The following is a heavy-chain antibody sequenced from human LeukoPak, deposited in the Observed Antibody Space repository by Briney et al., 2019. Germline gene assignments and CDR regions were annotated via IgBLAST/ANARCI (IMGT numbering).Heavy chain of an antibody. Sequence: GGSLRLSCAASGFTFSDYYMSWIRQAPGKGLEWVSYISSSSSYTNYADSVKGRFTISRDNAKNSLYLQMNSLRAEDTAVYYCARKYYYDSSGSDAFDIWGQGTMVTVSS. CDR3: ARKYYYDSSGSDAFDI. CDR1: GFTFSDYY. CDR2: ISSSSSYT. V-gene: IGHV3-11*03. D-gene: IGHD3-22*01. J-gene: IGHJ3*02.